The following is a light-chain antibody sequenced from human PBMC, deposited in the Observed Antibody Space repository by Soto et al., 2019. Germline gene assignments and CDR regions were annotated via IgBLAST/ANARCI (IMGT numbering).Light chain of an antibody. Sequence: QSALTQPPSVSGAPGQRVTISCTGSSSNIGAGYNVHWYQQLPGTAPKLLIYGNSNRPSGVPDRFSGSKSGTSASLAITGLQAEDVADYYCQSYDRSLSGWVFGGGTQLTVL. CDR1: SSNIGAGYN. CDR2: GNS. CDR3: QSYDRSLSGWV. J-gene: IGLJ3*02. V-gene: IGLV1-40*01.